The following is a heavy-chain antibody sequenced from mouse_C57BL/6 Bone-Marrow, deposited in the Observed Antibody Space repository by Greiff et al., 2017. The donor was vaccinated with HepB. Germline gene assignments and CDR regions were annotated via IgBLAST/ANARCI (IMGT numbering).Heavy chain of an antibody. V-gene: IGHV5-17*01. J-gene: IGHJ2*01. Sequence: EVKLMESGGGLVKPGGSLKLSCAASGFTFSDYGMHWVRQAPEKGLEWVAYISSGSSTIYYADTVKGRLTISRDNAKNTLFLQMTSLRSEDTAMYYCARDYDYFDYWGQGTTLTVSS. CDR1: GFTFSDYG. CDR2: ISSGSSTI. D-gene: IGHD2-4*01. CDR3: ARDYDYFDY.